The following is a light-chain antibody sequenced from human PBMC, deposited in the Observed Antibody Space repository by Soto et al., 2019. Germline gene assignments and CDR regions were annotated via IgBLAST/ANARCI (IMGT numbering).Light chain of an antibody. CDR1: SSDVGGYNY. J-gene: IGLJ1*01. CDR2: DVS. Sequence: QSVLTQPRSVSGSPGQSVTISCTGTSSDVGGYNYVSWYQEQPGKAPKLMIYDVSKRPSGVPDRFSGSKSGNTASLTISGLQAEDEADYYCCSYAGSYSDVFGTGTKVTV. CDR3: CSYAGSYSDV. V-gene: IGLV2-11*01.